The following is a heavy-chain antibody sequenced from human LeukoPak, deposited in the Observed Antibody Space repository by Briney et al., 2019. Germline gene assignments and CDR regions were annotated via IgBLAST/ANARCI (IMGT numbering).Heavy chain of an antibody. J-gene: IGHJ4*02. CDR3: ARDRAYDYVWGSYRYPFDY. CDR2: INWNGGST. CDR1: GFTFDDYG. Sequence: PGGSLRLSCAASGFTFDDYGMSWVRQAPGKGLEWVSGINWNGGSTGYADSVKGRFTISRDNAKNSLYLQMNSLRAEDTALYYCARDRAYDYVWGSYRYPFDYWGQGTLVTVSS. V-gene: IGHV3-20*04. D-gene: IGHD3-16*02.